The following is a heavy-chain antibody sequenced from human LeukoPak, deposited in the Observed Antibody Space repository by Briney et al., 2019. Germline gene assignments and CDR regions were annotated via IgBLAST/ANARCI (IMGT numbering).Heavy chain of an antibody. CDR2: INPSGGST. CDR1: GYTFTSYY. D-gene: IGHD2-21*02. Sequence: ASVKVSCKASGYTFTSYYMHWVRQAPGQGLEWMGIINPSGGSTSYAQKFQGRVTMTRDMSTSTVYMELSSLRSEDTAVYYCARGPTNCGGDCSFDYWGQGTLVTVSS. CDR3: ARGPTNCGGDCSFDY. J-gene: IGHJ4*02. V-gene: IGHV1-46*01.